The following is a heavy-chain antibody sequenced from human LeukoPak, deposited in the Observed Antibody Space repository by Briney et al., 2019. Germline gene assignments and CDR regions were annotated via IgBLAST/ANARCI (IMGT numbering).Heavy chain of an antibody. D-gene: IGHD5-18*01. CDR2: INPNSGGT. CDR1: GYTFTGHY. J-gene: IGHJ6*02. CDR3: ARERKAAMDSHYYYGMDV. V-gene: IGHV1-2*04. Sequence: ASVKVSCKASGYTFTGHYMHWVRQAPGQGLEWMGWINPNSGGTNYAQKFQGWVTMTRDTSISTAYMELSRLRSDDTAVYYCARERKAAMDSHYYYGMDVWGQGTTVTVSS.